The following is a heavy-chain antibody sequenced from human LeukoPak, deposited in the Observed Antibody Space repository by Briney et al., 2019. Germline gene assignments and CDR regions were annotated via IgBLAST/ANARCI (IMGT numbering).Heavy chain of an antibody. D-gene: IGHD3/OR15-3a*01. Sequence: PSETLSLTCAVFSYAISSGHYWGWIRQSPGKGLEWIGTIYHDGTTYYNPSLKSRVTISVDTSKNQFSLNLNSVTAADTAAYYCAKRASDWFFDYWGQGTLVTVSS. CDR1: SYAISSGHY. CDR3: AKRASDWFFDY. CDR2: IYHDGTT. J-gene: IGHJ4*02. V-gene: IGHV4-38-2*01.